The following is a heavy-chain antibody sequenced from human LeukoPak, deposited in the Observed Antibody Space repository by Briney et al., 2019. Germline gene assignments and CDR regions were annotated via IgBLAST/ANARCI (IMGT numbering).Heavy chain of an antibody. Sequence: SETLSFSWTVSGGSISCYYWRWIRQPPGKGLEWSVYIYYGGSTNYNPSLKSRVTISVDTSKNQFSLKLSSVTAADTAVYYCARIRGSGSYPYYYYGMDVWGQGTTVTVSS. J-gene: IGHJ6*02. V-gene: IGHV4-59*01. CDR3: ARIRGSGSYPYYYYGMDV. CDR1: GGSISCYY. CDR2: IYYGGST. D-gene: IGHD1-26*01.